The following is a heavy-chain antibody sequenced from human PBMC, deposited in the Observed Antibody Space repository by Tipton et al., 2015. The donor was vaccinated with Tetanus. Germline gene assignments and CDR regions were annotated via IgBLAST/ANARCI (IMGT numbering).Heavy chain of an antibody. Sequence: SLRLSCAASGFTFRSYGMHWVRQAPGKGLEWVAVLWFDGGDEYYADSVKGRITISRDNSKNTVYLQMNSLRAEDTAVYYCARELDCSGGGCYSYGLDVWGQGTTVTVSS. J-gene: IGHJ6*02. D-gene: IGHD2-15*01. CDR3: ARELDCSGGGCYSYGLDV. CDR1: GFTFRSYG. CDR2: LWFDGGDE. V-gene: IGHV3-33*01.